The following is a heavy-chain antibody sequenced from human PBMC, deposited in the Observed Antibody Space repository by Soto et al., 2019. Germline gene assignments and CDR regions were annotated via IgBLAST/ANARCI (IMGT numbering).Heavy chain of an antibody. CDR2: NYYSGIT. J-gene: IGHJ6*02. CDR3: ATGLSIAGLHYGLDG. V-gene: IGHV4-31*03. Sequence: QVQLQESGPGLVKPSQTLSLTCTVSGGSISSGGYYWTWIRQHPGKGLEWIGYNYYSGITYYNPSPYRRVTISPDTSKNPFSLRVSSVTAADTAVYYCATGLSIAGLHYGLDGLGQRTTGTLSS. CDR1: GGSISSGGYY. D-gene: IGHD6-6*01.